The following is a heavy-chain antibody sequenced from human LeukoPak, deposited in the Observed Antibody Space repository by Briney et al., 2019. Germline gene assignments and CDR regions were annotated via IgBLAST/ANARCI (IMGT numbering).Heavy chain of an antibody. CDR2: IRYDGDDE. J-gene: IGHJ4*02. Sequence: PGGSLSLSCASSGFTFNTYGMQWLPQAPGMELEWLAFIRYDGDDEYYADSVRGRFTISRDNSRNTLYLQMNSLRAEDTAVYYCARDLLGGTYFLGFWGQGTLVTLSS. CDR3: ARDLLGGTYFLGF. D-gene: IGHD1-26*01. CDR1: GFTFNTYG. V-gene: IGHV3-30*02.